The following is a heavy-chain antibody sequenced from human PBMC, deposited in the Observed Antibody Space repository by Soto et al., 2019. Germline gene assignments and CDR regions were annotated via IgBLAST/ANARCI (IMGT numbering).Heavy chain of an antibody. J-gene: IGHJ4*02. D-gene: IGHD3-22*01. V-gene: IGHV3-15*01. Sequence: LRLSCAASGFTFSNAWMGWVRQAPVKGLEWVGRIKSKTDGGTTDYAAPVKGRFTISRDDSKNTLYLQMNSLKTEDTAVYYCTTGHYYDSSGYYYRDYWGQGTLVTVSS. CDR2: IKSKTDGGTT. CDR1: GFTFSNAW. CDR3: TTGHYYDSSGYYYRDY.